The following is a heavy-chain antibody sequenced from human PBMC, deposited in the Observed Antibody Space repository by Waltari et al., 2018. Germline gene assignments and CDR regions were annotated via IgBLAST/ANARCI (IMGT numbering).Heavy chain of an antibody. Sequence: QVQLQESGPGLVKPSEALSLICAVSGYSISSGYYCSWIRQSPGKGLEWFGTIYHRGFIKHNPSLTRGVTISLNTSKNQFSLTLSSVTAADTSVYYCARAFWGGACNNLAIWFETWGQGLLVTFSS. V-gene: IGHV4-38-2*01. J-gene: IGHJ5*02. CDR3: ARAFWGGACNNLAIWFET. D-gene: IGHD2-21*02. CDR1: GYSISSGYY. CDR2: IYHRGFI.